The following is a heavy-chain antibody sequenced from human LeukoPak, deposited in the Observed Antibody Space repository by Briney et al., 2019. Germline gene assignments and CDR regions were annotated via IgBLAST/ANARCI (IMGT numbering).Heavy chain of an antibody. Sequence: GGSLRLSCAASGFTFSSYSMNWVRQAPGKGLEWVASISSSSSYIYYADSVKGRFTISRDNAKNSLYLQMNSLRAEDTAVYYCARGPGIAVAGNDYWGQGTLVTVSS. D-gene: IGHD6-19*01. CDR2: ISSSSSYI. CDR3: ARGPGIAVAGNDY. J-gene: IGHJ4*02. V-gene: IGHV3-21*01. CDR1: GFTFSSYS.